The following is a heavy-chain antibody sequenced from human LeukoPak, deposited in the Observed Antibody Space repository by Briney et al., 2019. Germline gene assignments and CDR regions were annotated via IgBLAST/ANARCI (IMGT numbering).Heavy chain of an antibody. CDR2: INHSGST. CDR1: GGSFSGYY. V-gene: IGHV4-34*01. J-gene: IGHJ6*04. CDR3: ARDVDV. Sequence: SETLSLTCAVYGGSFSGYYWSWVRQPPGKGLEWIGEINHSGSTNYNPSLKSRVTISVDTSKNQFSLKLSSVTAADTAVYYCARDVDVWGKGTTVTASP.